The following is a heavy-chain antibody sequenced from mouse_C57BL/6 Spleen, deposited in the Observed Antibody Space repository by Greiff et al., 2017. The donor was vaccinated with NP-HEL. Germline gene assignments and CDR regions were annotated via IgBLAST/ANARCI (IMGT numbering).Heavy chain of an antibody. CDR1: GYTFTDYY. V-gene: IGHV1-76*01. CDR3: AREGPYYDYGVHAMDY. D-gene: IGHD2-4*01. Sequence: QVQLKESGAELVRPGASVKLSCKASGYTFTDYYINWVKQRPGQGLEWIARIYPGSGNTYYNEKFKGKATLTAEKSSSTAYMQLSSLTSEDSAVYFCAREGPYYDYGVHAMDYWGQGTSVTVSS. J-gene: IGHJ4*01. CDR2: IYPGSGNT.